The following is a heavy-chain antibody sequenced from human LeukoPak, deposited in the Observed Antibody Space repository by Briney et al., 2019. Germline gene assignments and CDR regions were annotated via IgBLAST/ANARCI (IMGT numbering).Heavy chain of an antibody. D-gene: IGHD6-19*01. J-gene: IGHJ4*02. CDR2: ISGSGGST. V-gene: IGHV3-23*01. Sequence: PGGSLRLSCAASGFTVSSNYMSWVRQAPGKGLEWVSTISGSGGSTYYADSVKGRFTISRDNSKNTLYLQMNSLRAEDTAVYYCAKGSRDSSGWYRDYWGQGTLVTVSS. CDR1: GFTVSSNY. CDR3: AKGSRDSSGWYRDY.